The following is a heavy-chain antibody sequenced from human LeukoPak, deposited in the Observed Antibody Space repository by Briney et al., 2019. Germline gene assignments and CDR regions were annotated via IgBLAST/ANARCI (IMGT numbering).Heavy chain of an antibody. CDR3: ARGPSGSDY. D-gene: IGHD3-10*01. V-gene: IGHV1-2*02. J-gene: IGHJ4*02. CDR2: INPSSGGT. Sequence: GASVKVSCKASGGTFSSYAISWVRQAPGQGLEWMGGINPSSGGTNYAQKFQGRVTMTRDTSINTAYLDLSSLRSDDTAVYYCARGPSGSDYWGQGTLVIVSS. CDR1: GGTFSSYA.